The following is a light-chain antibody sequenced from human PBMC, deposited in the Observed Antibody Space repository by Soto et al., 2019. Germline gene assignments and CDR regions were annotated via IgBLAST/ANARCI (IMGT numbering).Light chain of an antibody. CDR3: QSYDSSLGGNYV. V-gene: IGLV1-40*01. J-gene: IGLJ1*01. CDR2: GST. Sequence: QSVLSQPPSVSGAPGQRVTISCTGSSSNIGAGYDAHWFQQVPGTAPKPLIYGSTNRPSGVPDRFSGSKSGTSDSLAITGLQAEDEADYYCQSYDSSLGGNYVFGTGTKVTVL. CDR1: SSNIGAGYD.